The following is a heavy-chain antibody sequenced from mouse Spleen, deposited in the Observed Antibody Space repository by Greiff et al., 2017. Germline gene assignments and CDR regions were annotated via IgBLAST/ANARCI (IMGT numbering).Heavy chain of an antibody. CDR1: GYAFSSSW. CDR2: IYPGDGDT. CDR3: ARWGGEGPYWYFDV. D-gene: IGHD1-1*02. J-gene: IGHJ1*01. Sequence: VKLVESGPELVKPGASVKISCKASGYAFSSSWMNWVKQRPGKGLEWIGRIYPGDGDTNYNGKFKGKATLTADKSSSTAYMQLSSLTSEDSAVYFCARWGGEGPYWYFDVWGAGTTVTVSS. V-gene: IGHV1-82*01.